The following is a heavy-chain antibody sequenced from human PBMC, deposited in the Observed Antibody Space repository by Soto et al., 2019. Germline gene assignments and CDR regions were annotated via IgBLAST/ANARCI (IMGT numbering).Heavy chain of an antibody. D-gene: IGHD6-13*01. J-gene: IGHJ4*02. CDR3: ARGGQQLLYFDY. CDR1: GFTFSSYG. V-gene: IGHV3-33*01. Sequence: QVQLVESGGGVVQPGRSLRLSCAASGFTFSSYGMHWVRQAPGKGLEWVAVIWYDGSNKYYADSVKGRFTISSDNSKNTLYLQMNSLRAEDTAVYYCARGGQQLLYFDYWGQGTLVTVSS. CDR2: IWYDGSNK.